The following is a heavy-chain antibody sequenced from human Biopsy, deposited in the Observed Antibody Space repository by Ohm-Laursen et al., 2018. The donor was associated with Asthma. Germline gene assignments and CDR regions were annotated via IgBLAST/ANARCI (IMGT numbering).Heavy chain of an antibody. Sequence: SVKVSCKSLGGTFNTYVIGWVRQAPGQGLEWMGGINSVFGTATYPQKFQDRVTITVDDSTSTVYMELSSLRSEDTAVYYCARKAGSCISRTCYSLDFWGQGTLVTVSS. J-gene: IGHJ4*02. CDR3: ARKAGSCISRTCYSLDF. D-gene: IGHD2-2*01. CDR1: GGTFNTYV. V-gene: IGHV1-69*13. CDR2: INSVFGTA.